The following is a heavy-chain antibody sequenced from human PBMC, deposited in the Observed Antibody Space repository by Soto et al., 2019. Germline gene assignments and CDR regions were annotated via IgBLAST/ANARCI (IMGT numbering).Heavy chain of an antibody. V-gene: IGHV4-59*01. CDR2: IYYSGST. CDR1: GGSISSYY. D-gene: IGHD6-13*01. J-gene: IGHJ4*02. CDR3: ARAGIAAAGGFDY. Sequence: SETLTLTCTVSGGSISSYYWSWIRQPPGKGLEWIGYIYYSGSTNYNPSLKSRVTISVDTSKNQFSLKLSSVTAADTAVYYCARAGIAAAGGFDYWGQGTLVTVSS.